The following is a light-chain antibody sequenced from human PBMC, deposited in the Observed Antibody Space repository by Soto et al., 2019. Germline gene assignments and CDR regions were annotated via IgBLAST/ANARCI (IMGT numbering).Light chain of an antibody. J-gene: IGLJ1*01. CDR1: SSNIGAGYD. CDR2: GNS. V-gene: IGLV1-40*01. CDR3: QSHDSSLSGYV. Sequence: QSVLTQPPSVSGAPGQRVTISCTGSSSNIGAGYDVHWYQQLPGTAPKLLIYGNSNRPSGFPDRFSGSKSGTTASLAITGLQAEDEADYYCQSHDSSLSGYVFGTGTKLTVL.